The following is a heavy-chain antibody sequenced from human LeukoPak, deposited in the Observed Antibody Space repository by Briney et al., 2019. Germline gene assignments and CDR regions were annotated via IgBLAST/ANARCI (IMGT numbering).Heavy chain of an antibody. CDR3: ATYDFWSGYYIY. CDR2: MNPNSGNT. Sequence: ASVKVSCKASGYTFTSYDINWVRQATGQGLEWMGWMNPNSGNTGYAQKFQGRVTMTRNTSISTAYMELSSLRSEDTAVYYRATYDFWSGYYIYWGQGTLVTVSS. J-gene: IGHJ4*02. D-gene: IGHD3-3*01. CDR1: GYTFTSYD. V-gene: IGHV1-8*01.